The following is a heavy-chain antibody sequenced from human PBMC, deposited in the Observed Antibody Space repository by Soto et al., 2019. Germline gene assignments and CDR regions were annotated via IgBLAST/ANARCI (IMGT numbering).Heavy chain of an antibody. CDR1: GFHFSRYA. CDR3: TYYYDSSGYYPLYY. V-gene: IGHV3-23*01. J-gene: IGHJ4*02. D-gene: IGHD3-22*01. Sequence: GGSLRLSCASSGFHFSRYAMSSVRQATGKGLEWVAAISGSGGSTNYAATVNGRFTISRDNIMSTLYLKMNSLGAGDMAVYYCTYYYDSSGYYPLYYWGQGTLVTVSS. CDR2: ISGSGGST.